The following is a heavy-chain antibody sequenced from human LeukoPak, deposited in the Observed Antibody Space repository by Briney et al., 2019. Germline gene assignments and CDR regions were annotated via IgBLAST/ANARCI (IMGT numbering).Heavy chain of an antibody. CDR3: AKGYSFGELFIDAFDI. CDR1: GFTFSSYA. D-gene: IGHD3-10*01. CDR2: ISGSGGST. J-gene: IGHJ3*02. V-gene: IGHV3-23*01. Sequence: GGCLRLSCAASGFTFSSYAMSSVRQAPGKGLEWVSAISGSGGSTYYADSVKGRFTISRDNSKNTLCLQMNSLRAEDTAVYYCAKGYSFGELFIDAFDIWGQGTMVTASS.